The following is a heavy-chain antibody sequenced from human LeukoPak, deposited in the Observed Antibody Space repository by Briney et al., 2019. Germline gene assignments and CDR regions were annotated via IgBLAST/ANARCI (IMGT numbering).Heavy chain of an antibody. CDR3: ARYRGSGSYYFDY. CDR2: IYSGGST. CDR1: GFTVSSNY. Sequence: GGSLRLSCAASGFTVSSNYMGWVRQAPGKGLEWVSVIYSGGSTYYADSVKGRFTTSRDNSKNTLYLQMNSLRAEDTAVYYCARYRGSGSYYFDYWGQGTLVTVSS. D-gene: IGHD3-10*01. J-gene: IGHJ4*02. V-gene: IGHV3-53*01.